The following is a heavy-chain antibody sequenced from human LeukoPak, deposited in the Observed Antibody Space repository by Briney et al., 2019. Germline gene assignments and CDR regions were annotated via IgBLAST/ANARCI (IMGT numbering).Heavy chain of an antibody. CDR3: ARLAAGSDYFDY. CDR2: IKPDGSEK. J-gene: IGHJ4*02. Sequence: PGGYLRLSCAASGFPFSRYWMSWVRQAPGKGLEWVANIKPDGSEKHYVDSVKGRFTFSRDNAKNSLYVQMNGLRAEDMAVYYCARLAAGSDYFDYWGQGTLVTVSS. V-gene: IGHV3-7*04. D-gene: IGHD6-13*01. CDR1: GFPFSRYW.